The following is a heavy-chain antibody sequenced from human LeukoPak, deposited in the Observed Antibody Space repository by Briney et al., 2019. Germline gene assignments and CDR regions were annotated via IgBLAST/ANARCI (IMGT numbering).Heavy chain of an antibody. CDR1: GGSISSGDYY. J-gene: IGHJ5*02. CDR3: ARLSPSGYSSNWAWFDP. Sequence: PSETLSLTCTVSGGSISSGDYYWSWIRQPPGKGLEWIGYIYYSGSTYYNPSLKSRVTISVDTSKNQFSLKLSSVTAADTAVYYCARLSPSGYSSNWAWFDPWGQGTLVTVSS. CDR2: IYYSGST. V-gene: IGHV4-30-4*01. D-gene: IGHD6-13*01.